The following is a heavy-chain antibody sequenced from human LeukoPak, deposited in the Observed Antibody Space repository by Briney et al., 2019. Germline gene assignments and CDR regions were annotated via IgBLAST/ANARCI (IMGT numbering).Heavy chain of an antibody. CDR3: ARVTIFGDEFRFDP. V-gene: IGHV3-23*01. CDR2: ISGSGGST. J-gene: IGHJ5*02. CDR1: GFTFSSYA. D-gene: IGHD3-3*01. Sequence: GGSLRLSCAASGFTFSSYAMSWVRQAPGKGLEWVSAISGSGGSTYYADSVKGRFTISRDNSKNTLYLQMNSLRAEDTAVYYCARVTIFGDEFRFDPWGQGTLVTVSS.